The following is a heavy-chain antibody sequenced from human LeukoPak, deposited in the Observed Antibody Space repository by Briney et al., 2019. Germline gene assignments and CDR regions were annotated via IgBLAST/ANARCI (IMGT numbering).Heavy chain of an antibody. V-gene: IGHV1-2*02. CDR3: ARPCFPSRHDIQRASDS. CDR2: INPSSGAA. CDR1: GSTFTVYY. J-gene: IGHJ4*02. D-gene: IGHD2-15*01. Sequence: GASVKLSCTASGSTFTVYYLPCVCHGPGQGLEWMGWINPSSGAAKTAQKFQGRVTMTRDTSISTVYMELRRLRSDDTAVYYCARPCFPSRHDIQRASDSGALGTLV.